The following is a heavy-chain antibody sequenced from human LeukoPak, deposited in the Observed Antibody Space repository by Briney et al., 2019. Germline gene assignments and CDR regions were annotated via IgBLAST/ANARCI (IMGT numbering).Heavy chain of an antibody. CDR2: INHSGST. CDR3: ASNSGSYYFDY. V-gene: IGHV4-34*01. CDR1: GGSFSGYC. Sequence: PSETLSLTCAVYGGSFSGYCWSWIRQPPGKGLEWIGEINHSGSTNYNPSLKSRVTISVDTSKNQFSLKLSSVTAADTAVYYCASNSGSYYFDYWGQGTLVTVSS. J-gene: IGHJ4*02. D-gene: IGHD1-26*01.